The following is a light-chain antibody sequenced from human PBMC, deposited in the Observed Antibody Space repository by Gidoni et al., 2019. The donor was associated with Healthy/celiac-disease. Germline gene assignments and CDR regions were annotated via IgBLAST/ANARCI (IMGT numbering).Light chain of an antibody. V-gene: IGLV2-14*03. CDR1: SSDVGGYNY. Sequence: QSALTQPASVSGSPGQSITISCTGTSSDVGGYNYVTWYQQHPGKAPKLMLYDVSNRPSGVSNRFSGSKSGNTASLTISGLQAEDEADYYCSSYTSSSTPGVFGTGTKVTVL. CDR2: DVS. J-gene: IGLJ1*01. CDR3: SSYTSSSTPGV.